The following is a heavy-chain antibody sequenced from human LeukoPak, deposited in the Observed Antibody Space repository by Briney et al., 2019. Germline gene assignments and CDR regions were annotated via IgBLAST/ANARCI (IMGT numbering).Heavy chain of an antibody. V-gene: IGHV3-30*18. J-gene: IGHJ2*01. Sequence: QSGGSLRLSCAASGFTFSSYGMHWVRQAPGKGLEWVAVISYEGSGKFYADSVKGRFTISRDNSKYTLYLQMNSLRPEDTAVYYCAKAPLERESYLYGSGSYRWRYFDLWGRGTRVTVSS. CDR3: AKAPLERESYLYGSGSYRWRYFDL. D-gene: IGHD3-10*01. CDR1: GFTFSSYG. CDR2: ISYEGSGK.